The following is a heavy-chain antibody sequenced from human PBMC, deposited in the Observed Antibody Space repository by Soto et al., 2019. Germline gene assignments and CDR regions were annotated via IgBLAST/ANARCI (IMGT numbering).Heavy chain of an antibody. Sequence: GVLRLSWAGSGVRLKSYGVNWVRQAPGKGMEWFSAISSFSNYMYYTASVKCRFTISRDIATNLLYLQMNSLRAEDTAVYYCAIFWFYRRTTTIPLAYGMDVWGQGTTVTVSS. CDR1: GVRLKSYG. J-gene: IGHJ6*02. CDR2: ISSFSNYM. CDR3: AIFWFYRRTTTIPLAYGMDV. D-gene: IGHD3-3*02. V-gene: IGHV3-21*01.